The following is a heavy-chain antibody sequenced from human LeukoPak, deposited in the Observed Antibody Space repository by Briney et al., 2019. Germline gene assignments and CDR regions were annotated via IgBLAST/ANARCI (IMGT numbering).Heavy chain of an antibody. D-gene: IGHD5-24*01. J-gene: IGHJ4*02. V-gene: IGHV3-11*04. CDR2: ISSSGNTI. CDR3: ARVGDDYNEYLDY. CDR1: GFIFTDYY. Sequence: GGSLRLSCAASGFIFTDYYMSWIRQAPGKGLEWVSYISSSGNTIHYAESVKGRFTISRDYAKNSLYLQMNSLRAEDTAVYYCARVGDDYNEYLDYWGQGTLVTVSS.